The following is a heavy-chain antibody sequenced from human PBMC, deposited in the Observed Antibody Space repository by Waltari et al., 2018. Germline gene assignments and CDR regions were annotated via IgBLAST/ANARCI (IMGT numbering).Heavy chain of an antibody. J-gene: IGHJ4*02. Sequence: QVQLQESGPGLLKPSETLSLTCAVSGGSIIGPNWWSWVRQSPGEGLEWIGEFFHTGSINYNPSLNSRATIFFANSNNQFHLRLSFVTAADTAIYFCARHTAEPRMRGFDYWGPGTLVIVSS. CDR1: GGSIIGPNW. V-gene: IGHV4-4*02. D-gene: IGHD5-18*01. CDR2: FFHTGSI. CDR3: ARHTAEPRMRGFDY.